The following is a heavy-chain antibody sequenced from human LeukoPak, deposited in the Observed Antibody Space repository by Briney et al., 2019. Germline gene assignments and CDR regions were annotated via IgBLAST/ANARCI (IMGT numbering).Heavy chain of an antibody. CDR3: AKERDIVVVPAANIDY. Sequence: GGSLRLSCAASGFTFSSYGMHWVRQAPGKGLEWVAVISYDGSNKYYADSVKGRFTISRDNSKNTLYLQMNSPRAEDTAVYYCAKERDIVVVPAANIDYWGQGTLVTVSS. CDR2: ISYDGSNK. J-gene: IGHJ4*02. V-gene: IGHV3-30*18. CDR1: GFTFSSYG. D-gene: IGHD2-2*01.